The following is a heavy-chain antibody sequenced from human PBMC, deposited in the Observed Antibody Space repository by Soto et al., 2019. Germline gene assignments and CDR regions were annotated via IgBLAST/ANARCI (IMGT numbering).Heavy chain of an antibody. Sequence: QVQLVESGGGVVQPGRSLRLSCAASGFTFSNYAMHWVRQAPGKGLESVAVISYDGSNKYYADSVKGRFTFSRDNSKNTLYLQMNSLRAEDTAVYYCAREGVAATSINFDYWGQGTLVTVSS. V-gene: IGHV3-30-3*01. D-gene: IGHD2-15*01. CDR3: AREGVAATSINFDY. J-gene: IGHJ4*02. CDR2: ISYDGSNK. CDR1: GFTFSNYA.